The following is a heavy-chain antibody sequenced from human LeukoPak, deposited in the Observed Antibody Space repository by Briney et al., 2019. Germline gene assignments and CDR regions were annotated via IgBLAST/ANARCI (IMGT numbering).Heavy chain of an antibody. CDR1: GGSISSYY. CDR3: ARDGSSGFPKYYMDV. D-gene: IGHD3-22*01. Sequence: PSETLSLTCTVSGGSISSYYWSWLRQPPGKGLEWIGYIYYSGSTNYNPSLKSRVTISVDTSKNQFSLKLSSVTAADTAVYYCARDGSSGFPKYYMDVWGKGTTVTVSS. J-gene: IGHJ6*03. CDR2: IYYSGST. V-gene: IGHV4-59*01.